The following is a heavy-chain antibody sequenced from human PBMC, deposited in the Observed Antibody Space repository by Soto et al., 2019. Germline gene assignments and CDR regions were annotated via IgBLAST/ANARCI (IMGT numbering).Heavy chain of an antibody. CDR3: ARDLEGFGELLADYYYYGMDV. CDR1: GFTFSSYS. V-gene: IGHV3-48*02. CDR2: ISSSSSTI. J-gene: IGHJ6*02. D-gene: IGHD3-10*01. Sequence: GGSLRLSCAASGFTFSSYSMNWVRQAPGKGLEWVSYISSSSSTIYYADSVKGRFTISRDNAKNSLYLQMNSLRDEDTAVYYCARDLEGFGELLADYYYYGMDVWGQGTTVTVSS.